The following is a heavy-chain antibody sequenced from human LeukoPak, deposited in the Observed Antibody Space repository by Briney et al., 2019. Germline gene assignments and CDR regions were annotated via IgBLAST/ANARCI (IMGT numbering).Heavy chain of an antibody. Sequence: SVKVSCKASGGTFSSYAISWARQAPGQGLEWVGGIIPIFGTANYAQKFQGRVTITADESTSTAYMELSSLRSEDTAVYYCARDQFPARALDPWGQGTLVTVSS. CDR2: IIPIFGTA. V-gene: IGHV1-69*13. CDR1: GGTFSSYA. CDR3: ARDQFPARALDP. J-gene: IGHJ5*02.